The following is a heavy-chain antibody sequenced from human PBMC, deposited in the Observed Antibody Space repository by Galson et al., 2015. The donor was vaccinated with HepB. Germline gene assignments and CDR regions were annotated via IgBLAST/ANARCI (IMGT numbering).Heavy chain of an antibody. D-gene: IGHD1-26*01. CDR1: GFTFSTYT. J-gene: IGHJ4*02. Sequence: SLRLSCAASGFTFSTYTMNWVRQAPGKGPEWVSSISVDSSYIYYADSVKGRFTISRDDAQNSLYLQMNSLRAEDTAVYYCARALVGTIRVGYWGQGTLVTVSS. CDR2: ISVDSSYI. V-gene: IGHV3-21*01. CDR3: ARALVGTIRVGY.